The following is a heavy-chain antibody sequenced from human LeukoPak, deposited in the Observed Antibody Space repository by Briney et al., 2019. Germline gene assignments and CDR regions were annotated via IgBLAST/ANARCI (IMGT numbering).Heavy chain of an antibody. D-gene: IGHD6-19*01. CDR3: ARASGCYDY. J-gene: IGHJ4*02. Sequence: GGSLRLSCAASGFTFRSYGIHWVRQTPGKGLEWVTMIWHDGSNKYYADSVKGRFTISRDNSKNTLYLQMNSLRVEDTAVYYCARASGCYDYWGQGTLVTVSS. CDR2: IWHDGSNK. CDR1: GFTFRSYG. V-gene: IGHV3-33*01.